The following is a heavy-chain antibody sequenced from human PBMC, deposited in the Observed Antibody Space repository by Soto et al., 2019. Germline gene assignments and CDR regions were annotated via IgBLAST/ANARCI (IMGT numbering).Heavy chain of an antibody. V-gene: IGHV1-8*01. J-gene: IGHJ5*02. Sequence: QVQLVQSGAEVKKPGASVKVSCKASGYTFTSYDINWVRQAAGQGLEWMGWMNPSSANTGYTQKFQGRVTMTRDTSISTAYMELSNLTSEDTAMYYCVIVEAQPSPNWFDPWGQGTLVTVSS. CDR2: MNPSSANT. CDR3: VIVEAQPSPNWFDP. CDR1: GYTFTSYD. D-gene: IGHD5-18*01.